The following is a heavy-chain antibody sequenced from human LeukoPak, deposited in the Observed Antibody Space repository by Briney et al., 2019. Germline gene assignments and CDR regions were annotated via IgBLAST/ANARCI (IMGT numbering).Heavy chain of an antibody. CDR1: GGSISSSSYY. Sequence: AETLSLTCAVYGGSISSSSYYWGWIRQPPGKGLECIGSIYYSGSTYYHPSPKSRVTISVDTSKNQFSLKLTSVTAADTAVYYCARFNSGSYQHYFDYWGQGTLVTVSS. D-gene: IGHD1-26*01. CDR2: IYYSGST. J-gene: IGHJ4*02. V-gene: IGHV4-39*07. CDR3: ARFNSGSYQHYFDY.